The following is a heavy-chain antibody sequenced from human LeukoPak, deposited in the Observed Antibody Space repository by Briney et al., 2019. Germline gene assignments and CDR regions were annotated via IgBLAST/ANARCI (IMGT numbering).Heavy chain of an antibody. D-gene: IGHD3-10*01. CDR2: ISGSGGST. CDR1: GFTFSSYA. Sequence: GGSLRLSCAASGFTFSSYAMSWVRQAPGKGLEWVSAISGSGGSTYYADSVKGRFTISRDNSKNTLYLQMNSLRAEDTAVYYCAKDLGDYYLIGWFDPWGQGTLVTVSS. J-gene: IGHJ5*02. CDR3: AKDLGDYYLIGWFDP. V-gene: IGHV3-23*01.